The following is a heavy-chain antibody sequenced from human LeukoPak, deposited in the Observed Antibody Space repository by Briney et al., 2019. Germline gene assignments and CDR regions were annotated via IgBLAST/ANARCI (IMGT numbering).Heavy chain of an antibody. CDR1: GGSISSSSYY. CDR2: IYYSGST. D-gene: IGHD6-19*01. Sequence: PSETLSLTCTVSGGSISSSSYYWGWIRQPPGKGLEWIGSIYYSGSTYYNPSLKSRVTISVDTSKNQLSLKLSSVTAADTAVYYCAREPRLVKRGAFDIWGQGTMVTVSS. CDR3: AREPRLVKRGAFDI. J-gene: IGHJ3*02. V-gene: IGHV4-39*07.